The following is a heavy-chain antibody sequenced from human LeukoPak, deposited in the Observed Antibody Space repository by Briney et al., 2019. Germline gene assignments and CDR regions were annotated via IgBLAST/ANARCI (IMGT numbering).Heavy chain of an antibody. Sequence: ASVKVSCKASGYTFTGYYMHWVRQAPGQGLEWMGWINPNSGGTNYALKFQGRVTMTRDTSISTAFMELSRLTSDDTAVYYCTGGATTPVYWGQRTLVTVSS. CDR1: GYTFTGYY. J-gene: IGHJ4*02. D-gene: IGHD5-12*01. CDR3: TGGATTPVY. V-gene: IGHV1-2*02. CDR2: INPNSGGT.